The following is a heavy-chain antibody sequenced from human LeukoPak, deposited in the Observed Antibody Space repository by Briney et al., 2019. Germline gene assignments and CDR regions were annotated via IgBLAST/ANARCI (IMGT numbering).Heavy chain of an antibody. V-gene: IGHV4-30-4*01. CDR3: GRDTGGYGYVDY. Sequence: SETLSLTCTVSGGSISRGDYYWSWIRQPLGRGLEWIGYIYYSGSTYYNPSLKSRLVISVDTSKNQFSLKLNSVTAADTAVYYCGRDTGGYGYVDYWGQGTLVTVSS. J-gene: IGHJ4*02. D-gene: IGHD5-18*01. CDR1: GGSISRGDYY. CDR2: IYYSGST.